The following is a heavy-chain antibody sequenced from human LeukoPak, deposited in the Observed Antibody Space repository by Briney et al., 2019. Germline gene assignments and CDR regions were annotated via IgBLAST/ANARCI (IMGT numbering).Heavy chain of an antibody. D-gene: IGHD6-6*01. Sequence: SQTLSLTCTVSGGSISSGSYHWSWIRQPAGKGLEWIGRIYPSGSTGYNPSLKSRITISLGTSKNQFSLNLNSVTAADTAVYYCARSSLEARPIAARANCFDPWGQGTLVTVSS. CDR2: IYPSGST. J-gene: IGHJ5*02. CDR3: ARSSLEARPIAARANCFDP. V-gene: IGHV4-61*02. CDR1: GGSISSGSYH.